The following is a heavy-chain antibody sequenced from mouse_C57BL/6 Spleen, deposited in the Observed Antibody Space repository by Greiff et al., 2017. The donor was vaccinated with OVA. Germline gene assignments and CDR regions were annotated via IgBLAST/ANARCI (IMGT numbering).Heavy chain of an antibody. J-gene: IGHJ4*01. CDR2: IHPNSGST. CDR3: ARDYYGSFPYYAMDY. D-gene: IGHD1-1*01. V-gene: IGHV1-64*01. Sequence: QVQLKQPGAELVKPGASVKLSCKASGYTFTSYWMHWVKQRPGQGLEWIGMIHPNSGSTNYNEKFKSKATLTVDKSSSTAYMQLSSLTSEDSAVYYCARDYYGSFPYYAMDYWGQGTSVTVSS. CDR1: GYTFTSYW.